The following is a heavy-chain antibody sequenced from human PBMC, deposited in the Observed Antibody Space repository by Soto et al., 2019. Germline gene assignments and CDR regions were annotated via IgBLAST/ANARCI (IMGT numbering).Heavy chain of an antibody. J-gene: IGHJ6*02. Sequence: QVQLVESGGGVVQPGRSLRLSCAASGFTFSSYGMHWVRQAPGKGLEWVAVIWYDGSNKYYADSVKGRFTISRDNSKNTLYRQMNRLRADDTAVYYCASDLAATAQYYYYYYCMDVWGQGTTVTVSS. D-gene: IGHD6-25*01. CDR2: IWYDGSNK. V-gene: IGHV3-33*01. CDR1: GFTFSSYG. CDR3: ASDLAATAQYYYYYYCMDV.